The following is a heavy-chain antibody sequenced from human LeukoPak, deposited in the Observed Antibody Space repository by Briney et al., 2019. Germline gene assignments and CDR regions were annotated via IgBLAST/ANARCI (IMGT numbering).Heavy chain of an antibody. J-gene: IGHJ4*02. CDR3: ARGPPDDSSGYCPLGY. V-gene: IGHV4-34*01. D-gene: IGHD3-22*01. CDR2: INHSGST. Sequence: KPSETLSLTCAVYGGSFSGYYWSWIRQPPGKGLEWIGEINHSGSTNYNPSLKSRVTISVDTSKNQFSLKLSSVTAADPGVYYWARGPPDDSSGYCPLGYWGQGTLVTVSS. CDR1: GGSFSGYY.